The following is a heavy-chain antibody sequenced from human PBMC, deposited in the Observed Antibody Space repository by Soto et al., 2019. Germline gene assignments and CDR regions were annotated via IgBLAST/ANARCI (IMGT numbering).Heavy chain of an antibody. J-gene: IGHJ3*02. D-gene: IGHD5-12*01. Sequence: PGGSLRLSCAASGFTFSSYAMHWVRQAPGKGLEWVAVISYDGSNKYYADSVKGRFTISRDNSKNTLYLQMNSLRAEDTAVYYCARRRERWLQFGAFDIWGQGTMVTVSS. CDR1: GFTFSSYA. CDR3: ARRRERWLQFGAFDI. CDR2: ISYDGSNK. V-gene: IGHV3-30-3*01.